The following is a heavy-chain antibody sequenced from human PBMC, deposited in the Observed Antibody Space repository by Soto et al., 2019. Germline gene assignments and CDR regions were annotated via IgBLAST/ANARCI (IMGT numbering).Heavy chain of an antibody. CDR2: INSDGSST. V-gene: IGHV3-74*01. D-gene: IGHD6-13*01. CDR1: GFSFCRYW. CDR3: ARDTSSSGGFDP. Sequence: GGLLTVSCAASGFSFCRYWMHCVRQAPGKGLVWVSRINSDGSSTSYADSVKGRFTISRDNAKNTLYLQMNSLRAEDTAVYYCARDTSSSGGFDPWGQGTLVTVSS. J-gene: IGHJ5*02.